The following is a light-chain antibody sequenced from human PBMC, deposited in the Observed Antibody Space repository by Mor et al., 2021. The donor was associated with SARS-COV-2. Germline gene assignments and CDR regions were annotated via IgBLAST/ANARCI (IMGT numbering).Light chain of an antibody. V-gene: IGKV4-1*01. CDR3: QQYNTYPYT. J-gene: IGKJ2*01. CDR2: WAS. Sequence: QTILYNSNKKNHLAWYQQKPGQPPKLLISWASTREFGVPDRFSGSGSGTDFTLTISSLQPEDFATYYCQQYNTYPYTFGQGTKLEIK. CDR1: QTILYNSNKKNH.